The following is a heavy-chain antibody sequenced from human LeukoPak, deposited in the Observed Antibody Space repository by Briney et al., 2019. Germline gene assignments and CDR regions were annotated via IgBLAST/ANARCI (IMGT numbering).Heavy chain of an antibody. CDR2: INAGNGNT. CDR3: ARDRRVFEYCSGGSCYQRTEYFQH. V-gene: IGHV1-3*01. CDR1: GYTFTSYA. J-gene: IGHJ1*01. D-gene: IGHD2-15*01. Sequence: ASVKVSCKASGYTFTSYAMHWVRQAPGQRLEWMGWINAGNGNTKYSQKFQGRVTITRDTSASTAYMELSSLRSEDTAVYYCARDRRVFEYCSGGSCYQRTEYFQHWGQGTLVTVSS.